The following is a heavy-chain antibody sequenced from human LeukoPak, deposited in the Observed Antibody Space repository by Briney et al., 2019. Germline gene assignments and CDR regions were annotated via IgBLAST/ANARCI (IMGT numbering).Heavy chain of an antibody. CDR3: ARTPNPPGDIVVVPAAISNWFDP. J-gene: IGHJ5*02. Sequence: ASVKVSCKASGGTFSSYAISWVRQAPGQGLEWMGGIIPIFGTANYAQKFQGRVTITADESTSTAYMELSSLRSEDTAVYYCARTPNPPGDIVVVPAAISNWFDPWGQGTLVTVSS. CDR2: IIPIFGTA. CDR1: GGTFSSYA. V-gene: IGHV1-69*13. D-gene: IGHD2-2*02.